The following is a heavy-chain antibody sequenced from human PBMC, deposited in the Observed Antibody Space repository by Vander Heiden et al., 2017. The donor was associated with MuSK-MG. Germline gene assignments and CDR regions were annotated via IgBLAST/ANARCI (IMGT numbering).Heavy chain of an antibody. D-gene: IGHD6-13*01. CDR3: VKEGYSSSWYSYNWFDP. J-gene: IGHJ5*02. CDR1: GFTFSSYA. CDR2: ISSNGGST. Sequence: EVQLVESGGCLVQPGGSLRLPWSASGFTFSSYAMHWVRQAPGKGLEYVSAISSNGGSTYYADSVKGRFTISRDNSKNTLYLQMSSLRAEDTAVYYCVKEGYSSSWYSYNWFDPWGQGTLVTVSS. V-gene: IGHV3-64D*06.